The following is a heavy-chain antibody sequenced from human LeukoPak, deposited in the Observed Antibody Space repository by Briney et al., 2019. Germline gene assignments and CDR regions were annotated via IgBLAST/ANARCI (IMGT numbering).Heavy chain of an antibody. CDR1: GYTFTSCG. V-gene: IGHV1-18*01. CDR2: LSAYNGNT. D-gene: IGHD3-3*01. Sequence: ASVKVSCKASGYTFTSCGISWVRQAPGQGLEWMGWLSAYNGNTNYAQKLQGRVTMTTDTSTSTAYMELRSLRSDDTAVYYCARDRDFWSGYNWFDPWDQGTLVTVSS. CDR3: ARDRDFWSGYNWFDP. J-gene: IGHJ5*02.